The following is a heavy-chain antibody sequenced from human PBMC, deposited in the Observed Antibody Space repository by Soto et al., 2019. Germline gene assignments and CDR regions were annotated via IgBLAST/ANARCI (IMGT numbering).Heavy chain of an antibody. Sequence: QVQLVQSGAEVKKPGSSVKVSCKASGGTFSSCAISWVRQAPGQGLEWMGGIIPIFGTANYAQKFQGRVTITADESTRTAYMELSSLRSEDTAVYYCARDYRYTSDCRGGSCYGMDVWGQGTTVTVSS. CDR3: ARDYRYTSDCRGGSCYGMDV. CDR1: GGTFSSCA. CDR2: IIPIFGTA. J-gene: IGHJ6*02. V-gene: IGHV1-69*01. D-gene: IGHD2-15*01.